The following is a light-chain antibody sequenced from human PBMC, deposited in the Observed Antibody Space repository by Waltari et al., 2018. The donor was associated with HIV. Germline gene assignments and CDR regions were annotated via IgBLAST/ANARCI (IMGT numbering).Light chain of an antibody. CDR2: GAS. CDR1: QTISSTY. CDR3: QQYIGSPRT. J-gene: IGKJ1*01. V-gene: IGKV3-20*01. Sequence: EIALTQSPGTLSLSPGERATLSCRASQTISSTYLAWYQQKPGQAPRLLIYGASSRATGIPDRFSGSGSGTDFTLTISSLEPEDCAVNYCQQYIGSPRTFGQGTKVELK.